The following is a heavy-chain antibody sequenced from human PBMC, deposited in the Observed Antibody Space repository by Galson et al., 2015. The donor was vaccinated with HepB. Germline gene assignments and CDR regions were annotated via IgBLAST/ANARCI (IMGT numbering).Heavy chain of an antibody. CDR3: TTADYDSSGYCYH. J-gene: IGHJ5*02. CDR2: IKSKTDGGTT. CDR1: GFTLNNAW. D-gene: IGHD3-22*01. Sequence: SLRLSCAAPGFTLNNAWMSWVRQAPGKGLEWVGRIKSKTDGGTTDYAAPVKGRFTISRDDSKNTLYLQMNSLKTEDTAVYYCTTADYDSSGYCYHWGQGTLVTVSS. V-gene: IGHV3-15*01.